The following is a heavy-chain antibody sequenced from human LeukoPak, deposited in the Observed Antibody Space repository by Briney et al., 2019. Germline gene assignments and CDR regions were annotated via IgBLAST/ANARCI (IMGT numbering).Heavy chain of an antibody. V-gene: IGHV3-7*01. D-gene: IGHD6-13*01. Sequence: GGSLRLSCAASGFTFSNYWMSWVRQAPGKGLEWVANIKDDGSGKYYVDSLKGRFTISRDNAKNSLYLQMNSLRAEDTAVYYCAKVGGSGGIAAAEYYFDYWGQGTLVTVSS. CDR3: AKVGGSGGIAAAEYYFDY. CDR1: GFTFSNYW. J-gene: IGHJ4*02. CDR2: IKDDGSGK.